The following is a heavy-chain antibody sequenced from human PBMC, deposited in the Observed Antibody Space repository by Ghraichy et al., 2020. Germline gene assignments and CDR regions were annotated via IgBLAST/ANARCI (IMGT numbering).Heavy chain of an antibody. J-gene: IGHJ3*02. CDR3: AKDIGGAATVSDAFDI. D-gene: IGHD2-15*01. Sequence: GGSLRLSCAASGFTFDDYAMHWVRQAPGKGPEWVSLISGDGGSTYYADSVKGRFTISRDNSKNSLYLQMNSLRTEDTALYYCAKDIGGAATVSDAFDIWGQGTMVTVSS. V-gene: IGHV3-43*02. CDR2: ISGDGGST. CDR1: GFTFDDYA.